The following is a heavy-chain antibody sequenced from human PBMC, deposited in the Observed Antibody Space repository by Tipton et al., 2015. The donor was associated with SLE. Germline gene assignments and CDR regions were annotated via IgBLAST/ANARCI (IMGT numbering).Heavy chain of an antibody. CDR3: ARGRGAFDI. CDR1: GGSFSGYY. Sequence: TLSLTCAVYGGSFSGYYWSWIRQPPGKGLEWIGEINHSGSTNYNPSLKSRVTISVDTSKNQFSLKLSSVTAADTAVYYRARGRGAFDIWGQGTMVTVSS. J-gene: IGHJ3*02. V-gene: IGHV4-34*01. CDR2: INHSGST.